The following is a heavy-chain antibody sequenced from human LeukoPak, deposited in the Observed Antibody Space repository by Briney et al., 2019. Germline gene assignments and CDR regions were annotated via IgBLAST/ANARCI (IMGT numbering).Heavy chain of an antibody. J-gene: IGHJ4*02. V-gene: IGHV3-23*01. CDR3: AKGNYDYVWGSYRSSNFDY. Sequence: GGSLRLSCAASGFTFSSYAMSWVRQAPGKGLEWVSAISGSGGSTYYADSVKGRFTISRDNSKNTLYLQMNSLRAEDTAVYYCAKGNYDYVWGSYRSSNFDYWGQGTLVTVSS. CDR1: GFTFSSYA. D-gene: IGHD3-16*02. CDR2: ISGSGGST.